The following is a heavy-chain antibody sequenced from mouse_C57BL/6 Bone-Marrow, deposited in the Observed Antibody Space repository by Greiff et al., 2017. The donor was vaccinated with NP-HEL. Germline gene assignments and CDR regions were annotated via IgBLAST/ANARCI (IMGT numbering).Heavy chain of an antibody. CDR3: SRDDYDERFAY. J-gene: IGHJ3*01. CDR2: INPYNGDT. CDR1: GYSFTGYF. D-gene: IGHD2-4*01. V-gene: IGHV1-20*01. Sequence: VQLQQSGPELVKPGDSVKISCKASGYSFTGYFMNWVMQSHGKSLEWIGRINPYNGDTFYNQKFKGKATLTVDKSSSTAHMELRRLTSEDSAVYYCSRDDYDERFAYWDQGTLVTVSA.